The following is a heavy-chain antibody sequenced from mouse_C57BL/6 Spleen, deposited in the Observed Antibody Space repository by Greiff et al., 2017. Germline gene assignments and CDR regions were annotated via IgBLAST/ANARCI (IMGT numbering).Heavy chain of an antibody. D-gene: IGHD4-1*01. CDR2: ISYGGSN. V-gene: IGHV3-6*01. CDR3: AGRANWGYFDV. J-gene: IGHJ1*03. CDR1: GYSITSGYY. Sequence: VQLKESGPGLVKPSQSLSLTCPVTGYSITSGYYWNWIRQFPGNKLEWMGYISYGGSNNSTPPLKNRISITRDTSKNQFFLTLNSVTTEDTATYYCAGRANWGYFDVWGTGTTVTVSS.